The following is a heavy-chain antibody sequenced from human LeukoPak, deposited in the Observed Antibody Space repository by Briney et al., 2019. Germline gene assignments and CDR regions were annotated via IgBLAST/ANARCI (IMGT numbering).Heavy chain of an antibody. J-gene: IGHJ4*02. Sequence: GGSLRLSCAASGFTFMTYWMSWVRQAPGKGLEWVANIKQDVSEKYYVDSVKGRFTISRDNAKNSLYLQMNSLRAEDTAVYYCARDLTYSSSSDYWGQGTLVTVSS. CDR2: IKQDVSEK. CDR3: ARDLTYSSSSDY. CDR1: GFTFMTYW. V-gene: IGHV3-7*01. D-gene: IGHD6-6*01.